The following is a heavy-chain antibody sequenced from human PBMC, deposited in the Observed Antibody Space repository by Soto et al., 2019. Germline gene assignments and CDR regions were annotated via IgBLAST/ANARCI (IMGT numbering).Heavy chain of an antibody. CDR2: IVVGTGNT. V-gene: IGHV1-58*02. D-gene: IGHD2-15*01. Sequence: QMQLVQSGPEVKKPGTSVKVSCKASGFDFGSFGIQWLRQSHGQGFEWIGWIVVGTGNTNYAPNFQGRVTIPRDMSTNTAYMDLTNLRSDDAAVYFCSMDRPDIAIGWPVWGQGTTVAVSS. CDR1: GFDFGSFG. CDR3: SMDRPDIAIGWPV. J-gene: IGHJ6*02.